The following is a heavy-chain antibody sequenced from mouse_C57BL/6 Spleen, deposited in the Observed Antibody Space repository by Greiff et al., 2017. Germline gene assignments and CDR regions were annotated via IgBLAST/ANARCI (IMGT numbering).Heavy chain of an antibody. CDR1: GYTFTDYY. CDR3: ARWVYGSSFLFDY. D-gene: IGHD1-1*01. V-gene: IGHV1-26*01. J-gene: IGHJ2*01. CDR2: INPNNGGT. Sequence: EVQLQQSGPELVKPGASVKISCKASGYTFTDYYMNWVKQSHGKSLEWIGDINPNNGGTSYNQKFKVKATLTVDKSSSTAYMELRSLTSADSAVYYCARWVYGSSFLFDYWGQGTTLTVSS.